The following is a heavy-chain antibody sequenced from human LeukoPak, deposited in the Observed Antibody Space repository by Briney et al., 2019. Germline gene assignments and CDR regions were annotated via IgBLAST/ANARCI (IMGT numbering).Heavy chain of an antibody. Sequence: GGSLRLSCAASGFTFSSFGMNWVRQAPGKGLEWVSYISSSSSTIYYADSVKGRFTISKDNAKYSLYLQMDSLRAEDTAVYYCARDKRTGDSYFDSWGQGTLVTVSS. D-gene: IGHD7-27*01. J-gene: IGHJ4*02. CDR3: ARDKRTGDSYFDS. V-gene: IGHV3-48*04. CDR1: GFTFSSFG. CDR2: ISSSSSTI.